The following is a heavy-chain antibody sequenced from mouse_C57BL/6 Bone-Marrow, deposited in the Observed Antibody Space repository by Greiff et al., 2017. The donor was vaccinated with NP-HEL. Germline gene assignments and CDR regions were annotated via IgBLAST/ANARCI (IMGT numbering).Heavy chain of an antibody. CDR2: INPNNGGT. CDR1: GYTFTDYY. CDR3: ARGDGYDWFAY. Sequence: VQLKQSGPELVKPGASVKIPCKASGYTFTDYYMDWVKQSHGKSLEWIGDINPNNGGTIYNQKFKGKATLTVDKSSSTAYMELRSLTSEDTAVYYCARGDGYDWFAYWGQGTLVTVSA. D-gene: IGHD2-2*01. V-gene: IGHV1-18*01. J-gene: IGHJ3*01.